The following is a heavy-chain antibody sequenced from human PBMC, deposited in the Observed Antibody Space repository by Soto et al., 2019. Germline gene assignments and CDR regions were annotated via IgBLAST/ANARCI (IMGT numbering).Heavy chain of an antibody. D-gene: IGHD1-26*01. J-gene: IGHJ3*01. Sequence: EVQLVESGGGLVKSGGSLRLSCAASGFTFSSYSMNWVRQAPGKGLEWVSSISSSSSYIYYADSVKGRFTISRDNAKNSLYLQMNSLRAEDTAVYYCARDEQYSGSYDRWGQGTMVTVSS. CDR3: ARDEQYSGSYDR. CDR1: GFTFSSYS. V-gene: IGHV3-21*01. CDR2: ISSSSSYI.